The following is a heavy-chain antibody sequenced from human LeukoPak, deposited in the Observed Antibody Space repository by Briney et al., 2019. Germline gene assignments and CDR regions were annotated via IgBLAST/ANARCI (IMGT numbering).Heavy chain of an antibody. V-gene: IGHV3-21*01. J-gene: IGHJ4*02. Sequence: GGSLRLSCAASGFTFSSYSMNWVRQAPGKGLEWVSSISSSSSYIYYADSVKGRFTISRDNAKNSLYLQMNSLRAEDTAVYYCARAQGTYYYDSSGYYWDDYWGQGTLVTVSS. CDR2: ISSSSSYI. CDR3: ARAQGTYYYDSSGYYWDDY. D-gene: IGHD3-22*01. CDR1: GFTFSSYS.